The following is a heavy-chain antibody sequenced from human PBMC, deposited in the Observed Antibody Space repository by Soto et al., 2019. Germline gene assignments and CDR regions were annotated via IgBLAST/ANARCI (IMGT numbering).Heavy chain of an antibody. J-gene: IGHJ4*02. CDR2: IYYSGNT. CDR1: GASISSNY. CDR3: AIHDLWGLGV. Sequence: QVQLQESGPGLVKPSETLSLTCTVSGASISSNYWSWVRQPPGKGLEWIGYIYYSGNTDYNPSLKXXVXIXXDTSKNHSSPRLSSVTAADTAVYYCAIHDLWGLGVWGQGTLVTVSS. D-gene: IGHD7-27*01. V-gene: IGHV4-59*08.